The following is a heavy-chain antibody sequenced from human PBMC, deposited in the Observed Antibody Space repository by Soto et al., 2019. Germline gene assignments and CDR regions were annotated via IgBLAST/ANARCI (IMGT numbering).Heavy chain of an antibody. CDR1: GFTFSSYA. CDR2: ISGSGGST. D-gene: IGHD3-9*01. J-gene: IGHJ4*02. Sequence: EVQLLESGGGLVQPGGSLRLSCAASGFTFSSYAMSWVRQAPGKGLEWVSAISGSGGSTYYTDSVKGRFTISRDNSKNTLYLQMNSLRAEDTAVYYCAKIYPVLRYFDWYYDYWGQGTLVTVSS. V-gene: IGHV3-23*01. CDR3: AKIYPVLRYFDWYYDY.